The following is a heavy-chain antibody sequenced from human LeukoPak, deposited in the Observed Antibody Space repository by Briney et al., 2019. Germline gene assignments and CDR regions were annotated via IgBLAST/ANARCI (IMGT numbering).Heavy chain of an antibody. CDR1: GYSFTSYW. J-gene: IGHJ3*02. D-gene: IGHD3-16*02. V-gene: IGHV5-51*01. Sequence: GESLKISCKGSGYSFTSYWIGWVRQMPGKGLEWMGIIYPGDSDTRYSPSFQGQVTISADKSISTAYLQWSSLKASDTAMYYCARQGYVWGSYRPSDAFDIWGQGTMVTVSS. CDR3: ARQGYVWGSYRPSDAFDI. CDR2: IYPGDSDT.